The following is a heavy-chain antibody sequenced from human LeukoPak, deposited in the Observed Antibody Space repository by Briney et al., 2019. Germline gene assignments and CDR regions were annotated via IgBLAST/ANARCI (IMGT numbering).Heavy chain of an antibody. CDR3: ARHGYYDRLLDY. D-gene: IGHD3-22*01. J-gene: IGHJ4*02. CDR1: GGSISSSSYY. Sequence: TSETLSLTCTVSGGSISSSSYYWGWIRQPPGKGLEWIGSIYYSGSTYYNPSLKSRVTISVDTSKNQFSLKLSSVTAADTAVYYCARHGYYDRLLDYWGQGTLVTVSS. CDR2: IYYSGST. V-gene: IGHV4-39*01.